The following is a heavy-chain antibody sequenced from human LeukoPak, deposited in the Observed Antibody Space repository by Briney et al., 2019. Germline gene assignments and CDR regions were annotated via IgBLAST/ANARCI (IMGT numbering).Heavy chain of an antibody. CDR1: GFTFSSFG. Sequence: GRSLKLPCAASGFTFSSFGMHWVRQAPGKGLEWVAVIWYDGSKKNYADSVRGRFTISRDNSKNTLYLQMNSLRAEDTGVYYCARPPEDWGQGTLVTVSS. CDR3: ARPPED. V-gene: IGHV3-33*01. J-gene: IGHJ4*02. CDR2: IWYDGSKK.